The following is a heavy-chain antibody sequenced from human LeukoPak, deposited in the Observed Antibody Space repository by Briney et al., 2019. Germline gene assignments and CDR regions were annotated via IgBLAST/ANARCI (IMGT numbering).Heavy chain of an antibody. J-gene: IGHJ3*02. Sequence: RASVKVFCKASGHIFTAYYIHWLRQAPGQGLEGMGWINPNSGGTSFALNFQGRVTLTRDTSISTVYMELSRLRSDDTAVYYCARDLSGGALGAFDIWGQGTMVTVSS. CDR2: INPNSGGT. CDR1: GHIFTAYY. V-gene: IGHV1-2*02. D-gene: IGHD2-15*01. CDR3: ARDLSGGALGAFDI.